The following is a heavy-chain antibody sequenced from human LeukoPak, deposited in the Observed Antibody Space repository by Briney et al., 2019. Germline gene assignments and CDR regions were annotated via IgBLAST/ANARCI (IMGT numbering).Heavy chain of an antibody. CDR1: GGSISNYY. CDR2: IYSDGNT. CDR3: AREGGPYRPLDY. Sequence: PSETLSLTCTVSGGSISNYYWSWIRQPAGKGLEWIGRIYSDGNTDDNPSLKSRVTMSVDMSENHISLKLTSVTAADTAVYYCAREGGPYRPLDYSGQGTLVTVSS. J-gene: IGHJ4*02. V-gene: IGHV4-4*07.